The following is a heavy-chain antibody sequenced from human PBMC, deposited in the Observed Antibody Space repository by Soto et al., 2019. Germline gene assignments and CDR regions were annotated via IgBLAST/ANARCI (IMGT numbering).Heavy chain of an antibody. D-gene: IGHD3-10*01. Sequence: SETLSLTCTVSGGSISSYYWSWIRQPPGKGLEWIGYICYSGSTNYNPSLKSRVTISVDTSKNQFSLKLSSVTAADTAVYYCARETYYYGSGSYYSNWFDPWGQGTLVTVSS. CDR1: GGSISSYY. CDR2: ICYSGST. V-gene: IGHV4-59*01. J-gene: IGHJ5*02. CDR3: ARETYYYGSGSYYSNWFDP.